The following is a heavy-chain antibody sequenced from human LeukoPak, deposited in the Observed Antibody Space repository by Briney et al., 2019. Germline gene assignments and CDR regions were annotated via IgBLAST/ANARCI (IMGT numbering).Heavy chain of an antibody. D-gene: IGHD5-18*01. CDR1: GFTFSSSA. CDR2: ISSNGDTT. CDR3: VRRGYDYACDY. Sequence: GGSLRLSCSASGFTFSSSAMHWVRQAPGKGLEYVSGISSNGDTTYYADSVKGRFTISRDNSKNTLFLQMSSLRTEDTAVYYCVRRGYDYACDYWGQGALVTVSS. J-gene: IGHJ4*02. V-gene: IGHV3-64D*06.